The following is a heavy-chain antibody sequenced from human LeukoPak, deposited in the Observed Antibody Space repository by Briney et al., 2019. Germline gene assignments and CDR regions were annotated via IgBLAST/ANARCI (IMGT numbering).Heavy chain of an antibody. J-gene: IGHJ6*03. V-gene: IGHV4-61*02. CDR1: GDSISSGDYY. CDR2: ISSSGST. Sequence: SETLSLTCTVSGDSISSGDYYWSWIRQPAGKGLEWIGRISSSGSTNYKSSLKSRVTISVDTSKNQFSLKLSSVTAADTAVYYCARTTEGGYSNGYFYYYYMDVWGKGTTVTISS. CDR3: ARTTEGGYSNGYFYYYYMDV. D-gene: IGHD4-11*01.